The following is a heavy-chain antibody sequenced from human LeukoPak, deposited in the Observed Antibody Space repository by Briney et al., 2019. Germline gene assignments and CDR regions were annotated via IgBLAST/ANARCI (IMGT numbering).Heavy chain of an antibody. CDR1: GFTFSSYW. CDR3: ARGRTGTISIADY. D-gene: IGHD1-7*01. V-gene: IGHV3-7*01. J-gene: IGHJ4*02. CDR2: IKQDGSGK. Sequence: GGFLRLSCAASGFTFSSYWMSWVRQAPGKGLEWVANIKQDGSGKYYVDSVKGRFTISRDNAKNSLYLQMNSLRAEDTAVYYCARGRTGTISIADYWGQGTLVTVSS.